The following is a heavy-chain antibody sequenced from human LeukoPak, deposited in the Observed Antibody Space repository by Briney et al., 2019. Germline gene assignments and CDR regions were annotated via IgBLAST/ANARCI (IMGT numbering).Heavy chain of an antibody. Sequence: ASVKVSCKASGYTFTCYCMHWVRQAPGQGLEWMGRINPNSGGTNYAQKFQGRVTMTRDTSISTAYMELSRLRSDDTALYYCARVESITIFGVVPFDYWGQGTLVTVSS. V-gene: IGHV1-2*06. D-gene: IGHD3-3*01. CDR3: ARVESITIFGVVPFDY. CDR2: INPNSGGT. CDR1: GYTFTCYC. J-gene: IGHJ4*02.